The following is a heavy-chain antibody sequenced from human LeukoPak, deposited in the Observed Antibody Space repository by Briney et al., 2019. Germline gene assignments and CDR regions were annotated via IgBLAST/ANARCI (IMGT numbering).Heavy chain of an antibody. J-gene: IGHJ4*02. CDR1: GYTFTSFP. Sequence: GASVKVSCKASGYTFTSFPVSWVRQAPGQGLEWMGWINTNTGNPTYAQGFAGRFVFSLDTSVSTAYVEISSLKAEDTAVFFCARGHDTTGYWAYWGQGTLVTVSS. CDR2: INTNTGNP. V-gene: IGHV7-4-1*02. D-gene: IGHD3-9*01. CDR3: ARGHDTTGYWAY.